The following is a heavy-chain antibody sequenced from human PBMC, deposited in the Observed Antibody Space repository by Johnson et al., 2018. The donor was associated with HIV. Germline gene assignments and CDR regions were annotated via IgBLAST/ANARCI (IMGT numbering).Heavy chain of an antibody. CDR1: GFTFSSYA. V-gene: IGHV3-30*04. CDR3: ARVSSGGAFDI. J-gene: IGHJ3*02. CDR2: ISYDGSNK. Sequence: QMQLVESGGGVVQPGMSLRLSCAASGFTFSSYAMHWVRQAPGKGLEWVAVISYDGSNKYYADSVKGRFTISRDNSKNTLYLQMNSLRAEDTAVYYCARVSSGGAFDIWGQGTMVTVSS. D-gene: IGHD3-22*01.